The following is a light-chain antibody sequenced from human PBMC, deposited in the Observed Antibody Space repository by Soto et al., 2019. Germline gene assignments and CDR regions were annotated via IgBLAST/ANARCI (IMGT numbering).Light chain of an antibody. CDR1: QSVSTN. CDR2: GAS. Sequence: EIVMTQSPDTLSVSPGERATLSCRASQSVSTNLAWYQQKPGQAPRLLIYGASTRSTGIPARFSGSGSGTEFTLTISSLQSEDCAVYHCHQYNHWPYTFGQGTKLEIK. J-gene: IGKJ2*01. CDR3: HQYNHWPYT. V-gene: IGKV3-15*01.